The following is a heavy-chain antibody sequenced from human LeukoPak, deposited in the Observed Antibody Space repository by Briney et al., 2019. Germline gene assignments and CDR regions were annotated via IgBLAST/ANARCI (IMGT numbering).Heavy chain of an antibody. Sequence: SETLSLTCTVSGYSISSGYHWAWIRQPPGKGLEWIGSIYQTGSTYYNPSLKSRVTMSVDTSKNHFSLKLSSVTAADTAVYYCARVLGYCSSTSCYSVDYWGQGTLVTVSS. J-gene: IGHJ4*02. D-gene: IGHD2-2*01. V-gene: IGHV4-38-2*02. CDR1: GYSISSGYH. CDR2: IYQTGST. CDR3: ARVLGYCSSTSCYSVDY.